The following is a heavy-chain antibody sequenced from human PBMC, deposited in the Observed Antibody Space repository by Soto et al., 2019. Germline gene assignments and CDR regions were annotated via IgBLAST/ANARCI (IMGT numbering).Heavy chain of an antibody. J-gene: IGHJ6*02. V-gene: IGHV1-18*04. CDR2: ISGYNDNT. D-gene: IGHD1-1*01. Sequence: QVQLGQSEAEVKKPGSSVKVSCKASGGTFSNSAITWVRQAPGQGLEWMGWISGYNDNTNYAQEFEGRVTMTTDTSTSTAYMEVRSLTSDDTAVYYCARENWNYDYYYGMDVWGQGTTVTVSS. CDR1: GGTFSNSA. CDR3: ARENWNYDYYYGMDV.